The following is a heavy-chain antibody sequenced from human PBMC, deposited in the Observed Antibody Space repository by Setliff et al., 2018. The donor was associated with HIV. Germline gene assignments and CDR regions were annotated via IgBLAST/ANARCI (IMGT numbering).Heavy chain of an antibody. J-gene: IGHJ4*02. Sequence: ASVKVSCKASGYPFTSYGISWVRQAPGQGLEWMGWISAYNGNTNYARKLQGRVTMTTDTSTRTVYMELRSLISDDTAVYYCARDLYRGAQQLVEGGYFDYWGQGTLVTVS. CDR2: ISAYNGNT. D-gene: IGHD6-13*01. CDR3: ARDLYRGAQQLVEGGYFDY. CDR1: GYPFTSYG. V-gene: IGHV1-18*01.